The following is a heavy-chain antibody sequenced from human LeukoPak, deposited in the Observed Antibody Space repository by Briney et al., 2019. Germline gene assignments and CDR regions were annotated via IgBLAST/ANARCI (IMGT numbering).Heavy chain of an antibody. D-gene: IGHD3-22*01. V-gene: IGHV3-33*01. CDR2: IWYDGSNK. J-gene: IGHJ4*02. CDR3: ARGLFNYDSSGLNY. CDR1: GFTFSSYG. Sequence: GGSRRLSCAAPGFTFSSYGMNWVRQAPGKGLEWVTNIWYDGSNKYYADSVKGRFTISRDNSKNTLYLQMNSLRAEDTAVYYCARGLFNYDSSGLNYWGQGTLVTVSS.